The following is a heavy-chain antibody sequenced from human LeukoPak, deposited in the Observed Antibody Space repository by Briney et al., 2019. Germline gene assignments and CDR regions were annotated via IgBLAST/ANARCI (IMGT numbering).Heavy chain of an antibody. J-gene: IGHJ4*02. CDR3: AKDLRGIGVAATLDY. CDR1: GFTFSNYG. D-gene: IGHD6-19*01. V-gene: IGHV3-30*02. Sequence: PGGSLRLSCAASGFTFSNYGMHWVRQAPGKGLEWVAFIRSDGSDKYYADSVKGRFTISRDISKNTLYLQMNSLRAEDTAVYYCAKDLRGIGVAATLDYWGQGTLVTVSS. CDR2: IRSDGSDK.